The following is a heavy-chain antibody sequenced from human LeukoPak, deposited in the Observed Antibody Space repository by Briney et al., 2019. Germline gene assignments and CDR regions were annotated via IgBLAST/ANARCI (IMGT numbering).Heavy chain of an antibody. CDR2: ITWDGGSS. V-gene: IGHV3-43D*03. CDR3: AKDGTNFFDY. D-gene: IGHD3/OR15-3a*01. J-gene: IGHJ4*02. Sequence: PGGSLRLSYAASGFTFSSYWMSWVRQAPGKGLEWVSLITWDGGSSYYADSVKGRFTISRDNSKNSLYLQMNSLRAEDTALYYCAKDGTNFFDYWGQGTLVTVSS. CDR1: GFTFSSYW.